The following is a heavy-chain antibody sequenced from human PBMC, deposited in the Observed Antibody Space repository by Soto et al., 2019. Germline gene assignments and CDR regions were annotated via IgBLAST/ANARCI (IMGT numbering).Heavy chain of an antibody. Sequence: PGGSLRLSCAVSGFIFSDYYMDWVRQAPGKGLEWVGRSRNKAKSYITEYAASVKSRFTISRDDLKKLLYLQMNSLKTEDTAVYYCARVSDSYYSFDVWGQVTTVTVSS. CDR1: GFIFSDYY. CDR3: ARVSDSYYSFDV. CDR2: SRNKAKSYIT. D-gene: IGHD3-10*01. V-gene: IGHV3-72*01. J-gene: IGHJ6*02.